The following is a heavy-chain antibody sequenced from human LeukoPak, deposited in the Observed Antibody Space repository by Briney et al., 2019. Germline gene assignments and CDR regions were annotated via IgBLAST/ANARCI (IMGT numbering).Heavy chain of an antibody. V-gene: IGHV3-23*01. CDR1: GFTFSSYA. CDR2: ISGSGGST. J-gene: IGHJ5*02. Sequence: PXGSLRLSCAASGFTFSSYAMSWVRQAPGKGLEWVSAISGSGGSTYYADSVKGRFTISRDNSKNTLYLQMNSLRAEDTAVYYCAKGVMSSGYYKYNWFDPWGQGTLVTVSS. D-gene: IGHD3-22*01. CDR3: AKGVMSSGYYKYNWFDP.